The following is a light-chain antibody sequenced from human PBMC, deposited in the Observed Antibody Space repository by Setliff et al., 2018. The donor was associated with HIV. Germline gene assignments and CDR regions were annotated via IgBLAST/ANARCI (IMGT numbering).Light chain of an antibody. Sequence: QSALTQPRPVSGSPGQSVTIPCTGTSSDVGNYNYVSWYQQHPGKAPKLMIYDVTKRPSGVPDRFSGSKSGNTASLTISGLQAEDEADYYCSSYAGSYTSLFVFGTGTKV. J-gene: IGLJ1*01. CDR2: DVT. CDR3: SSYAGSYTSLFV. V-gene: IGLV2-11*01. CDR1: SSDVGNYNY.